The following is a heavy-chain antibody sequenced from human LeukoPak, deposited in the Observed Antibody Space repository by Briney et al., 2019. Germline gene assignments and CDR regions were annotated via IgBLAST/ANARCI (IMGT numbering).Heavy chain of an antibody. CDR3: ATYQTSVYTNPFEF. J-gene: IGHJ4*02. CDR2: ISSPAGTT. CDR1: GFTFRNFD. Sequence: PGGSLTLSCAASGFTFRNFDMIWIRQAPGKGLEWISYISSPAGTTYYANSVKGRFTISRDNTRDSLYLQMDSLRAEDTALYYCATYQTSVYTNPFEFWGQGALVTVSS. D-gene: IGHD5/OR15-5a*01. V-gene: IGHV3-48*03.